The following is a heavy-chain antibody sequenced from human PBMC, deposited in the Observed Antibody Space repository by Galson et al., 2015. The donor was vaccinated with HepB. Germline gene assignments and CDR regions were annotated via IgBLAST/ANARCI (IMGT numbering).Heavy chain of an antibody. CDR1: GFTFSSYW. Sequence: SLRLSCAASGFTFSSYWMSWVRQAPGKGLEWVANIKQDGSEKYYVDSVKGRFTISRDNAKNSLYLQMNSLRAEDTAVYYCARDLGYDILTGYYKDYWGQGTLVTVSS. V-gene: IGHV3-7*03. CDR3: ARDLGYDILTGYYKDY. J-gene: IGHJ4*02. CDR2: IKQDGSEK. D-gene: IGHD3-9*01.